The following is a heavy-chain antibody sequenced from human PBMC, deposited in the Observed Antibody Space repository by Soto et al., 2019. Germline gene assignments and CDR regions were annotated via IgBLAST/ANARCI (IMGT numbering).Heavy chain of an antibody. CDR2: INAGNGNT. CDR3: ARGGYYDFWSKNWFDP. D-gene: IGHD3-3*01. Sequence: ASVKVSCKASGYTFTSYAMHWVRQAPGQRLEWMGWINAGNGNTKYSQKFQGRVTITRDTSASTAYMELSSLRSEDTAVYYCARGGYYDFWSKNWFDPWGQGTLVTVSS. CDR1: GYTFTSYA. V-gene: IGHV1-3*01. J-gene: IGHJ5*02.